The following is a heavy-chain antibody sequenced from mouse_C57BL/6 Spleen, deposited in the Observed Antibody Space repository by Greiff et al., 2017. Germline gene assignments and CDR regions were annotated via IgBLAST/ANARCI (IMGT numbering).Heavy chain of an antibody. Sequence: QVQLQQSGAELVRPGTSVKMSCKASGYTFTNYWIGWAKQRPGHGLEWIGDIYPGGGYTNYNEKFKGKATLTADKSSSTAYMQFSSLTSEDSAIYYCARNWDRWYCDVWGTGTTGTVSS. V-gene: IGHV1-63*01. CDR3: ARNWDRWYCDV. D-gene: IGHD4-1*01. CDR2: IYPGGGYT. J-gene: IGHJ1*03. CDR1: GYTFTNYW.